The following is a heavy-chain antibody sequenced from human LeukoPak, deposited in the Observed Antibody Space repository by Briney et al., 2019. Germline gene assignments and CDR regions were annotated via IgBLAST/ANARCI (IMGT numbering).Heavy chain of an antibody. V-gene: IGHV3-23*01. CDR3: AKGDYYDFWSGYSYYFDY. CDR1: GFTFSSYA. J-gene: IGHJ4*02. CDR2: ISGSGGST. Sequence: GGSLRLSCAASGFTFSSYAMNWVRQAPGKGLEWVSTISGSGGSTSYADSVKGRFTISRDNSKNTLYLQMNSPRAEDTAVYYCAKGDYYDFWSGYSYYFDYWGQGTLVTVSS. D-gene: IGHD3-3*01.